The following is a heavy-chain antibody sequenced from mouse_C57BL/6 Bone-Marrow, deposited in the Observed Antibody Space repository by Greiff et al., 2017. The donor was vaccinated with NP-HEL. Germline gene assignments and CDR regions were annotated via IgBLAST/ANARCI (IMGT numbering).Heavy chain of an antibody. Sequence: QVQLQQSGAELVMPGASVKLSCKASGYTFTSYWMHWVKQRPGQGLEWIGEIDPSDSYTNYNQKFKGKSTLTVDKSSSTAYMQLSSLTSEDSAVYYCARKGDYYGSSSWFAYWGQGTLVTVSA. D-gene: IGHD1-1*01. CDR1: GYTFTSYW. J-gene: IGHJ3*01. CDR2: IDPSDSYT. V-gene: IGHV1-69*01. CDR3: ARKGDYYGSSSWFAY.